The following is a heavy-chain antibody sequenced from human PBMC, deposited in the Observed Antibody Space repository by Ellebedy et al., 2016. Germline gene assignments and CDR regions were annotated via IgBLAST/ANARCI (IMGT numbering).Heavy chain of an antibody. CDR1: GYSISSGYY. D-gene: IGHD2-2*01. J-gene: IGHJ4*02. V-gene: IGHV4-38-2*02. CDR2: IYHSGST. Sequence: SETLSLXCTVSGYSISSGYYWGWIRQPPGKGLEWIGSIYHSGSTYYNPSLKSRVTISVDTSKNQFSLKLSSVTAADTAVYYCARATRDCSSTSCYARRPAYYFDYWGQGTLVTVSS. CDR3: ARATRDCSSTSCYARRPAYYFDY.